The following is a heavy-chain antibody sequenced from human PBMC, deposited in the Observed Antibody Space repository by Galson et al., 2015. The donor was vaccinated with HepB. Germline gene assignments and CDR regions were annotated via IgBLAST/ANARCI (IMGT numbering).Heavy chain of an antibody. J-gene: IGHJ4*02. CDR3: ARDSGGDWTLDY. Sequence: SLRLSCAASGFTFSSYGMHWVRQAPGKGLEWVAVIWYDGSNKYYADSVKGRFTISRDNSKNTLYLQMNSLRAEDTAVYYCARDSGGDWTLDYWGQGTLVTVSS. CDR2: IWYDGSNK. D-gene: IGHD2-21*01. V-gene: IGHV3-33*01. CDR1: GFTFSSYG.